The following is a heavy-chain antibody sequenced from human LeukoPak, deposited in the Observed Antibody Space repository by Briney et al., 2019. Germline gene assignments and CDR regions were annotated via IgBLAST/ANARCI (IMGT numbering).Heavy chain of an antibody. CDR2: ISWDGDST. J-gene: IGHJ4*02. CDR1: GFTFDDYA. Sequence: PGGSLRLSCAASGFTFDDYAMHWVRQAPGKGLEWVSLISWDGDSTYYADSVKGRFTISRDNSKNSLYLQMNSLRAEDTALYYCAKDPGSGWYDYWGQGTLVTVSS. V-gene: IGHV3-43D*03. CDR3: AKDPGSGWYDY. D-gene: IGHD6-19*01.